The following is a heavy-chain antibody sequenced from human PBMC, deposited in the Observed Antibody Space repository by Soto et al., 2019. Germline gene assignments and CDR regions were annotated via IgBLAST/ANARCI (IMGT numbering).Heavy chain of an antibody. CDR2: ISYDGSNK. D-gene: IGHD6-13*01. Sequence: GGSLRLSCAASGFTFSSYGMHWVRQAPGKGLEWVAVISYDGSNKYYADSVKGRFTICRDNSKNTLYLQMNSPRAEDTAVYYCAKDTGIAAAGPGGMDVWGQGTTVTV. CDR1: GFTFSSYG. CDR3: AKDTGIAAAGPGGMDV. V-gene: IGHV3-30*18. J-gene: IGHJ6*02.